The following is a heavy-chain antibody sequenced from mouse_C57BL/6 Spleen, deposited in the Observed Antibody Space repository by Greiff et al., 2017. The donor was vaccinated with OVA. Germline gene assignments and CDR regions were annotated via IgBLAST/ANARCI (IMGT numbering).Heavy chain of an antibody. CDR1: GFSFNTYA. D-gene: IGHD2-3*01. J-gene: IGHJ4*01. CDR2: IRSKSNNYAT. CDR3: VRHDEGYAMDY. V-gene: IGHV10-1*01. Sequence: EVKVVESGGGLVQPKGSLKLSCAASGFSFNTYAMNWVRQAPGKGLEWVARIRSKSNNYATYYADSVKDRFTISRDDSESMLYLQMNNLKTEDTAMYYCVRHDEGYAMDYWGQGTSVTVSS.